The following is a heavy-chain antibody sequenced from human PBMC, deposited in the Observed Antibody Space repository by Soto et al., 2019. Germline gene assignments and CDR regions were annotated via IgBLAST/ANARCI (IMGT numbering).Heavy chain of an antibody. J-gene: IGHJ5*02. CDR2: ISYDGSNK. D-gene: IGHD2-21*01. CDR1: GFTFSSYG. Sequence: PGGSLRLSCAASGFTFSSYGMHWVRQAPGKGLEWVAVISYDGSNKYYADSVKGRFTFSRYNSKNTLYLQMNRLRAEDTAVYYCAKAALRDSVPGDWFDPWGQGTLVTVSS. CDR3: AKAALRDSVPGDWFDP. V-gene: IGHV3-30*18.